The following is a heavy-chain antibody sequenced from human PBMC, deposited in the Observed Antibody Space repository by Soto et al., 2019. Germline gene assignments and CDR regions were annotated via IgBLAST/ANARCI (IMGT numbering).Heavy chain of an antibody. D-gene: IGHD1-1*01. J-gene: IGHJ6*03. CDR3: AKGGTPSSYYYMDV. V-gene: IGHV3-23*01. CDR2: ITTSGGAT. Sequence: PGGSLRLSCAASGFTFSNYAMTWVRQAPGEGLEWVSSITTSGGATYYADSVKGRFTISRDSSKNTLYLQMNSLRAEDTAVYYCAKGGTPSSYYYMDVWDKGTTVTVSS. CDR1: GFTFSNYA.